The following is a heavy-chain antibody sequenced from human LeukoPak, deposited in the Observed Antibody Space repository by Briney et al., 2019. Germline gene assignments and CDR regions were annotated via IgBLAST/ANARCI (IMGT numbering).Heavy chain of an antibody. CDR2: NRSGSGGM. J-gene: IGHJ3*02. D-gene: IGHD2-21*02. CDR1: GFIFSIFP. Sequence: GGSLRLSCAPSGFIFSIFPENWVRPAPGKVLECVSHNRSGSGGMLYADSVRGRFTIARDNAKNTLYMQMISLRDEDTAVYYCAREPRYCGGNCGAFDIRGQGTMVTVSS. CDR3: AREPRYCGGNCGAFDI. V-gene: IGHV3-48*02.